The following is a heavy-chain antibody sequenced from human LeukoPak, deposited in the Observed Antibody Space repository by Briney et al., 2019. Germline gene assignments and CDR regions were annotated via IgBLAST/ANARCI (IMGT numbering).Heavy chain of an antibody. CDR1: RYTFSNYA. J-gene: IGHJ5*02. V-gene: IGHV7-4-1*02. CDR3: ARFPHPYCSSAGCPNWLDP. D-gene: IGHD2-2*01. CDR2: INTDTGKP. Sequence: ASVKVSCKASRYTFSNYALNWVRQAPGQGLEWMGWINTDTGKPTYAQGFTGRFVFSLDTSVSTAYLQISSLQAADTAVYYCARFPHPYCSSAGCPNWLDPWGQGTLVTVSS.